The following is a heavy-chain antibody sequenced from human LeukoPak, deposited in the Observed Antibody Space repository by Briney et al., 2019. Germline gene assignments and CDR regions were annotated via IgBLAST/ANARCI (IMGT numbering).Heavy chain of an antibody. Sequence: SETLSLTCTVSGGFISISIYYWDWIRQPPGKGLEWIGNVHYSENSYYNPSLRSRVTMSLDTSKNQFSLKLSSVTAADTAVYYCARHPGRRNCFDLWGQGILVTFSS. V-gene: IGHV4-39*01. CDR1: GGFISISIYY. J-gene: IGHJ5*02. CDR2: VHYSENS. CDR3: ARHPGRRNCFDL.